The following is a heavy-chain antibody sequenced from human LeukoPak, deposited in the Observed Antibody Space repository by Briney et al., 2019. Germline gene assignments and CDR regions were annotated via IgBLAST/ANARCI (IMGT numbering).Heavy chain of an antibody. J-gene: IGHJ4*02. D-gene: IGHD6-19*01. CDR3: ARVGDGSGWYSLEY. CDR2: SNAGNGNT. V-gene: IGHV1-3*02. Sequence: ASVKVSCKASGYTFTSYAMHWVRQAPGQRLEWMGWSNAGNGNTKFSQEFQGRVTITRDTSASTAYMELSSLRSEDMAVYYCARVGDGSGWYSLEYWGQGTLVTVSS. CDR1: GYTFTSYA.